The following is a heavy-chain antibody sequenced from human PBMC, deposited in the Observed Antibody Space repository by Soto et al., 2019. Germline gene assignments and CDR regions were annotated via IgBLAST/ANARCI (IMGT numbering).Heavy chain of an antibody. D-gene: IGHD4-4*01. CDR3: VRGGSNYAS. CDR2: IKPDESEK. Sequence: GGSLIFSCTASGFTFSDSWMTWVRQAPGKGLEWVARIKPDESEKKYADSVKGRFSISRDNAKNSMYLQMDSLRGEDTAVYYCVRGGSNYASWGQGTLVTVSS. J-gene: IGHJ5*02. CDR1: GFTFSDSW. V-gene: IGHV3-7*01.